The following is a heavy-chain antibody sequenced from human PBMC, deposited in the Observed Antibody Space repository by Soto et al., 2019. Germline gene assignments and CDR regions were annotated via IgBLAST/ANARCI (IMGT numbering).Heavy chain of an antibody. Sequence: GGSLRLSCAASGFTFSSYAMSWVRQAPGKGLEWVSAISGSGGSTYYADSVKGRFTISRDNSKNTLYLQMNSLRAEDTAVYYCAKRRLYDILIRDYYYGMDVWGQGTTVTVSS. CDR2: ISGSGGST. D-gene: IGHD3-9*01. CDR1: GFTFSSYA. J-gene: IGHJ6*02. CDR3: AKRRLYDILIRDYYYGMDV. V-gene: IGHV3-23*01.